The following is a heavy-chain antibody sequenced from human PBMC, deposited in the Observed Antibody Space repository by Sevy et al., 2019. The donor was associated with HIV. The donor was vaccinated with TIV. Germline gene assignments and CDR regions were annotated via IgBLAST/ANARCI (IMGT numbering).Heavy chain of an antibody. Sequence: GGSRRLSCAASGFTFSSYAMHWVRQAPGKGLEWVAVISYDGSNKYYADSVKGRFTISRDNSKNTLYLQMNSLRAEDTAVYYCARDLESGEGAFDYWGQGTLVTVSS. CDR1: GFTFSSYA. CDR3: ARDLESGEGAFDY. CDR2: ISYDGSNK. J-gene: IGHJ4*02. D-gene: IGHD3-3*01. V-gene: IGHV3-30-3*01.